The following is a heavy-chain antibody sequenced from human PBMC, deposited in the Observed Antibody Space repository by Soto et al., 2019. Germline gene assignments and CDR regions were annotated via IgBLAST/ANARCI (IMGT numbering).Heavy chain of an antibody. J-gene: IGHJ4*02. CDR1: GFTFSSYA. Sequence: DVQLLESGGGLVQPEGSLRLSCAASGFTFSSYAMGWVRQGPGKGLEWVAVVSIGGSTHYADSVRGRFTISRDNSKNTLSLQMNSMTAEDTAVYFWAKRRGAGGQFDYWGQGALVTVSS. CDR2: VSIGGST. V-gene: IGHV3-23*01. CDR3: AKRRGAGGQFDY. D-gene: IGHD2-15*01.